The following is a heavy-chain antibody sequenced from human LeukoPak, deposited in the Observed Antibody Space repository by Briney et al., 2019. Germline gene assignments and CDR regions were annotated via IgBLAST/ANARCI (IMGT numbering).Heavy chain of an antibody. CDR1: GYSFSSYG. Sequence: ASVKVSCKASGYSFSSYGFSWVRQAPGQGLEWMGWINTYNGHTNYTQTLQGRVTMTTDTSTSTAHMELRNLRPDDTAVYFCARDPRITGTTAYYFDYWGQGTLVTVSS. D-gene: IGHD1-7*01. V-gene: IGHV1-18*01. J-gene: IGHJ4*02. CDR2: INTYNGHT. CDR3: ARDPRITGTTAYYFDY.